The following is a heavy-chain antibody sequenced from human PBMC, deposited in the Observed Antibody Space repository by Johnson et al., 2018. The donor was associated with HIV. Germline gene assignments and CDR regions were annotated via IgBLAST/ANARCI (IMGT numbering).Heavy chain of an antibody. D-gene: IGHD3-22*01. CDR2: IKEDGSEK. J-gene: IGHJ3*02. Sequence: VQLVESGGGLVPPGGSLRLSCAASGFTFSSYWMTWVRQAPGKGLEWVANIKEDGSEKYYVDSVTGRFTISRDNAKNSLFLQMNSLRAEDTAMYYSARGLPNYYDSSGVDAFDIWGQGTMVTFSS. CDR1: GFTFSSYW. CDR3: ARGLPNYYDSSGVDAFDI. V-gene: IGHV3-7*01.